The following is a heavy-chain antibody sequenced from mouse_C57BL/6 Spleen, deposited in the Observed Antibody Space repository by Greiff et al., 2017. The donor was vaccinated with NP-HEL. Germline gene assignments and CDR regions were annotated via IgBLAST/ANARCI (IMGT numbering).Heavy chain of an antibody. CDR2: IYPGDGDT. CDR1: GYAFSSSW. V-gene: IGHV1-82*01. J-gene: IGHJ3*01. Sequence: VQLQQSGPELVKPGASVKISCKASGYAFSSSWMNWVKQRPGKGLEWIGRIYPGDGDTNYNGKFKGKATLTADKSSSTAYMQLSSLTSEDSAVYFCARGGDSSGSAWFAYWGQGTLVTVSA. D-gene: IGHD3-2*02. CDR3: ARGGDSSGSAWFAY.